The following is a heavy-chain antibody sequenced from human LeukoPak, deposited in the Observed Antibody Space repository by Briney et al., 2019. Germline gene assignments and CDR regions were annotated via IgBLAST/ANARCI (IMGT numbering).Heavy chain of an antibody. V-gene: IGHV3-21*01. CDR1: GFTFSTYW. D-gene: IGHD4-17*01. J-gene: IGHJ4*02. Sequence: GGSLRLSCSASGFTFSTYWMNWVRQAPGKALEWVSSISSSSSYIYYADSVKGRFTISRDNAKNSLYLQMNSLRAEDTAVYYCARFVYGDYFHWGQGTLVTVSS. CDR2: ISSSSSYI. CDR3: ARFVYGDYFH.